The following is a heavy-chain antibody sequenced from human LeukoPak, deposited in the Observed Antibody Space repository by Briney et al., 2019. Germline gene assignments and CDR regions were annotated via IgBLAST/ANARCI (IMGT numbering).Heavy chain of an antibody. Sequence: PSETLSLTCTVSGDSISSSSYFWGWIRQPPGKVLEWIGNIYYSGSTYYNPSLKSRVTISVDTSKNQFSLKLSSVTAAGTAVYYCATSFEPPGFDYWGQGTLVTVSS. CDR2: IYYSGST. J-gene: IGHJ4*02. D-gene: IGHD3-10*01. CDR1: GDSISSSSYF. CDR3: ATSFEPPGFDY. V-gene: IGHV4-39*01.